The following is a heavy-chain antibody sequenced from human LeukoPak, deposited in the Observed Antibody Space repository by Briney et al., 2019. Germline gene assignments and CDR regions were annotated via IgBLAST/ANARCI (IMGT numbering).Heavy chain of an antibody. CDR3: ARGPYYYDSSGLDAFDI. Sequence: SSETLSLTCTVSGGSIRSEGYYWSWLRQHPGKGLEWIGYIYYSGSTFYNPSLKSRVTISVDTSKNQFSLKLSSVTAADTAVYYCARGPYYYDSSGLDAFDIWGQGTMVTVSS. J-gene: IGHJ3*02. CDR2: IYYSGST. CDR1: GGSIRSEGYY. V-gene: IGHV4-31*03. D-gene: IGHD3-22*01.